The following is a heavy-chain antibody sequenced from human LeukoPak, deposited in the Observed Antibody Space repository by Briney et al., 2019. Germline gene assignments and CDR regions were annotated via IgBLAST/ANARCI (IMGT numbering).Heavy chain of an antibody. Sequence: SETLSLTCSVSGDTISTSDHYWGWIRQPPGKGLEWIGSIYYTGNTYYNPSLKSRVTISVDTSKYQFSLKLSSVTAADTAVYYCVRHQEGMVRGVLYYMDVWGTGTTVTISS. V-gene: IGHV4-39*01. CDR3: VRHQEGMVRGVLYYMDV. CDR1: GDTISTSDHY. D-gene: IGHD3-10*01. CDR2: IYYTGNT. J-gene: IGHJ6*03.